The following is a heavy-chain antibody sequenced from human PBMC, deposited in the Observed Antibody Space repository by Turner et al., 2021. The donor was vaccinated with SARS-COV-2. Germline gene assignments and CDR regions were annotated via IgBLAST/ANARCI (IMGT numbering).Heavy chain of an antibody. J-gene: IGHJ6*02. CDR1: GGSISSSSYY. CDR3: ARLMDTAMDYYGTDV. D-gene: IGHD5-18*01. Sequence: QLQLQESGPGLEKSSETLSLTCTVSGGSISSSSYYWGWIRQPPGKGLEWIGNIYYSGGAYYNPSLKSRVTISVDPSKNQFSLKLTSVTAADTAVYYCARLMDTAMDYYGTDVWGQGTTVTVSS. V-gene: IGHV4-39*01. CDR2: IYYSGGA.